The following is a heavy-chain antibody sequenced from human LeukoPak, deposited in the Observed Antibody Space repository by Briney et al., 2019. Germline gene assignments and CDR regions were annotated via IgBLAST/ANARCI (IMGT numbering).Heavy chain of an antibody. V-gene: IGHV3-53*01. Sequence: SGGSLRLSCAASGFTVSSNYMSWVRQAPGKGLEWVSVIYSGGSTYYADSVKGRFTISRDNSKNTLYLQMNSLRAEDTAVYYCARGARPIAAAENWFDPWGQGTLVTVSS. CDR1: GFTVSSNY. CDR3: ARGARPIAAAENWFDP. J-gene: IGHJ5*02. D-gene: IGHD6-13*01. CDR2: IYSGGST.